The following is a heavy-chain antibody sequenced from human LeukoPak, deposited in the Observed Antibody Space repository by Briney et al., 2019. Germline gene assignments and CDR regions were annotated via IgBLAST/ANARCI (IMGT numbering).Heavy chain of an antibody. CDR2: IKQDGSEK. J-gene: IGHJ3*02. CDR1: GFTFSSYS. CDR3: ARIHESITIFGVVYAFDI. D-gene: IGHD3-3*01. Sequence: PGGSLRLSCAASGFTFSSYSMNWVRQAPGKGLEWVANIKQDGSEKYYVDSVKGRFTISRDNAKNSLYLQMNSLRAEDTAVYYCARIHESITIFGVVYAFDIWGQGTMVTVSS. V-gene: IGHV3-7*01.